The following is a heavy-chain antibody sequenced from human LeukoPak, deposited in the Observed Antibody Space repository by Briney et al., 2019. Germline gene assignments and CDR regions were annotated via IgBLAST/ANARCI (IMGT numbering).Heavy chain of an antibody. J-gene: IGHJ6*03. D-gene: IGHD2-15*01. Sequence: SETLSLTCTVSGGSISSYYWSWIRQPPGKGLEWIGYIYYSGSTNYNPSLKSRVTISVDPSKNQFSLKLSSVTAADTAVYYCARSVEGYCSGGSCYSYYYYMDVWGKGTTVTVSS. CDR3: ARSVEGYCSGGSCYSYYYYMDV. V-gene: IGHV4-59*01. CDR2: IYYSGST. CDR1: GGSISSYY.